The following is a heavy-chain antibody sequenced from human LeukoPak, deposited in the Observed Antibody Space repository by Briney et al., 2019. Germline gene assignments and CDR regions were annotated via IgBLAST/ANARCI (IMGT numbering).Heavy chain of an antibody. CDR1: GYTFTGYY. V-gene: IGHV1-2*02. CDR2: INPNSGGT. J-gene: IGHJ5*02. CDR3: ATPSYYNWFDP. D-gene: IGHD3-10*01. Sequence: ASVKVSCKASGYTFTGYYMHWVRQAPGQGLEWMGWINPNSGGTNYAQKFQGRVTMTRDTSISTAYMELSSLRSEDTAVYYCATPSYYNWFDPWGQGTLVTVSS.